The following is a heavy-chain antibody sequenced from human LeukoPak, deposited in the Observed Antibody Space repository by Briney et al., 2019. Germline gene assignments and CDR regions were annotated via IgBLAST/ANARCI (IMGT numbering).Heavy chain of an antibody. CDR2: IWYDGSNK. CDR1: GFTFSSDG. D-gene: IGHD3-22*01. J-gene: IGHJ4*02. CDR3: ARDHVDYYDSSGLPGY. V-gene: IGHV3-33*01. Sequence: GRSLRLSCAASGFTFSSDGMHWGRQAPGKGLEGGAVIWYDGSNKYYADSVKGRFTISRDNSKNTLYLQMNSLRAEDTAVYYCARDHVDYYDSSGLPGYWGQGTLVTVSS.